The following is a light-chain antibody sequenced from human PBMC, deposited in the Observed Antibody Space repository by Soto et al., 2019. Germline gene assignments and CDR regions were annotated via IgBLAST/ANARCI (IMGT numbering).Light chain of an antibody. Sequence: EIVLTQSPGTLSLSPGERATLSCRASQSVSSSYLAWYQQKPGQAPRLLIYGASSRATGIPDRFSGSGSGTVFTLTIRRLEPEDFAVYYCQQYGSSPLTFGGGTKVEIQ. CDR1: QSVSSSY. CDR3: QQYGSSPLT. CDR2: GAS. J-gene: IGKJ4*01. V-gene: IGKV3-20*01.